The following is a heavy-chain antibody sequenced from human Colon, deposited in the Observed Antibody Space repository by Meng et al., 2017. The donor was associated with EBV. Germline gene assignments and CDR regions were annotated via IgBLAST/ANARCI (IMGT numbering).Heavy chain of an antibody. Sequence: QQRGVRLLKPSETLSRTCAVNGGARRGVYWNWIRQPPGKGLKWIGEIMHGGSPSYSPSLKSRVTISIDTSKNQLSLMLSSVTAADTAVYYCARRPTGIDYWGQGTLVTASS. CDR2: IMHGGSP. V-gene: IGHV4-34*12. J-gene: IGHJ4*02. CDR1: GGARRGVY. D-gene: IGHD2-8*02. CDR3: ARRPTGIDY.